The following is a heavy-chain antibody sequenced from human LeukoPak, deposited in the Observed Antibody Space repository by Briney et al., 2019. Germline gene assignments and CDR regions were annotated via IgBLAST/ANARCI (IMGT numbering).Heavy chain of an antibody. V-gene: IGHV3-23*01. D-gene: IGHD3-22*01. CDR2: ISGTGGRT. Sequence: GGSLRLSCTTSGFTFGFYAMSWVRQAPAKGLEWVSTISGTGGRTYYADSVKGRFTISRDNSKNTLYLQMNSLRAEDTAVYYCAKDRYYESGGNEDYWGQGTLVTVSS. CDR1: GFTFGFYA. J-gene: IGHJ4*02. CDR3: AKDRYYESGGNEDY.